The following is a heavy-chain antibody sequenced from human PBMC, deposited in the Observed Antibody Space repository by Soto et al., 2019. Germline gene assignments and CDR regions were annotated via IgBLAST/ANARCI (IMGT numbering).Heavy chain of an antibody. V-gene: IGHV1-46*01. D-gene: IGHD2-2*01. Sequence: ASVKVSCKASGYTFTNYYMHWVRQAPGQGLECMGVINPSDGSTSYAQKFQGRVTMTRDTSTSTVYMELSSLRSEDTAVYYCAKDALGYCITTSCLGPDYWGQGTLVTVSS. J-gene: IGHJ4*02. CDR2: INPSDGST. CDR3: AKDALGYCITTSCLGPDY. CDR1: GYTFTNYY.